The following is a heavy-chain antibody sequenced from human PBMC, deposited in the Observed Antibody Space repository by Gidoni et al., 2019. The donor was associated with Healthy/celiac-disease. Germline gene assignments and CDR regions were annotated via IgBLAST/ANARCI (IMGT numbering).Heavy chain of an antibody. D-gene: IGHD6-19*01. V-gene: IGHV3-30*03. CDR2: VSYGVSNK. Sequence: AVVSYGVSNKYYADSVKGRFTIYRDNSKNTLSLQMNSLRPDDTAVYYCARGYSSGWFIDAFDIWGQGTMVTVSS. J-gene: IGHJ3*02. CDR3: ARGYSSGWFIDAFDI.